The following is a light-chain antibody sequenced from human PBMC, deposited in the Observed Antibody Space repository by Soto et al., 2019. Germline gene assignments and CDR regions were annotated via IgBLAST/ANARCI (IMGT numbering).Light chain of an antibody. CDR2: AAS. J-gene: IGKJ1*01. Sequence: DIQMTQSPSSLSASVGDRVTITCRASQSISNYLNWYQQKPGKAPKLLMYAASSLQSGVPSRFRGSGSGTDFTLTISSLQPEDFATYYCQQSYSTPRTFGQGTKVEIK. CDR1: QSISNY. V-gene: IGKV1-39*01. CDR3: QQSYSTPRT.